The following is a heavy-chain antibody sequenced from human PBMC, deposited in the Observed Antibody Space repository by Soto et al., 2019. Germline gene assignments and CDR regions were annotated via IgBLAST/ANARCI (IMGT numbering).Heavy chain of an antibody. CDR3: ARVGYSYGDYYYYGMDV. D-gene: IGHD5-12*01. J-gene: IGHJ6*02. V-gene: IGHV3-30*16. CDR2: MSYNGGKT. Sequence: QVQLVQSGAEVKKPGSSVKVSCKASGGTFSSYAISWVRQAPGQGLEWVAVMSYNGGKTYYADSVKDRFTISRDNSKNTLYLQINSPRAEDTAVYYCARVGYSYGDYYYYGMDVWGQGTTVTVSS. CDR1: GGTFSSYA.